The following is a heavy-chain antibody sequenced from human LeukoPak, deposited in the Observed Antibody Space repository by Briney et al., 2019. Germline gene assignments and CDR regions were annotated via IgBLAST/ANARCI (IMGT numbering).Heavy chain of an antibody. CDR1: GGSISRYY. CDR2: ISYSGST. J-gene: IGHJ4*02. D-gene: IGHD3-10*01. CDR3: AKTAKYYYGSETYYFFEY. Sequence: SETLSLTCTVSGGSISRYYWSWIRQHPGKGLEWIGYISYSGSTTYNSSLKSRVTISLDTSQNQYSLKLTSVTPADTAVYYCAKTAKYYYGSETYYFFEYWGQGTLVTVSS. V-gene: IGHV4-59*01.